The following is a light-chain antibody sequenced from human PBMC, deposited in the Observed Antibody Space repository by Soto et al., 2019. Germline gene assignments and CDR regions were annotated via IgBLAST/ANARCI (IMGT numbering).Light chain of an antibody. Sequence: DIPMTQSPSSLSASVGDSVTITCRASQGISNFLAWYQQKPGKVPKLLIYATSTLQSGVPSRFSGSGSATDVTLTITSLQPEDVATYYCQKYNIAPYTFGQGTKLEIK. J-gene: IGKJ2*01. CDR1: QGISNF. V-gene: IGKV1-27*01. CDR3: QKYNIAPYT. CDR2: ATS.